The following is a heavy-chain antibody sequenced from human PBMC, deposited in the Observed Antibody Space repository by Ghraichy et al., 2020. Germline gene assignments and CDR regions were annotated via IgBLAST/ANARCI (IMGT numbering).Heavy chain of an antibody. CDR2: IWYDGSNK. CDR3: ARDRGVYREGYYYYGMDV. CDR1: GFTFSSYG. Sequence: GGSLRLSCAASGFTFSSYGMHWVRQAPGKGLEWVAVIWYDGSNKYYADSVKGRFTISRDNSKNTLYLQMNSLRAEDTAVYYCARDRGVYREGYYYYGMDVWGQGTTVTVSS. V-gene: IGHV3-33*01. J-gene: IGHJ6*02. D-gene: IGHD3-10*01.